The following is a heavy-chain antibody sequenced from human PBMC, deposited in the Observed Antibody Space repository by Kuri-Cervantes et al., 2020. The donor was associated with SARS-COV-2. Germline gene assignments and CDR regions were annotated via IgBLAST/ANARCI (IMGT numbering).Heavy chain of an antibody. J-gene: IGHJ6*03. CDR3: ARGAANYYMDV. CDR1: GFTFSSYG. CDR2: IWYDGKNE. V-gene: IGHV3-33*01. Sequence: GGSLRLSCAASGFTFSSYGMHWVRQAPGKGLEWVAVIWYDGKNEYYAGSVKGRFTISRDNSRNTVLLQMNILRAEDTAIYYCARGAANYYMDVWGTGTTVTVSS. D-gene: IGHD3-16*01.